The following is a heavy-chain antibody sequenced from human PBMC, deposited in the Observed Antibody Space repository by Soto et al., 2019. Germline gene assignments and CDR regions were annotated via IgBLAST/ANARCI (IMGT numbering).Heavy chain of an antibody. CDR1: GFTFSSYG. J-gene: IGHJ4*02. CDR2: ISYDGSNK. Sequence: QVQLVESGGGVVQPGRSLRLSCAASGFTFSSYGMHWVRQAPGKGLEWVAVISYDGSNKYYADSVKGRFTISRDNSKDPLYLQMNSLRAEDTAVYYCAKDSYDYVWGTSRPHYYFDYWGQGTLVTVSS. CDR3: AKDSYDYVWGTSRPHYYFDY. V-gene: IGHV3-30*18. D-gene: IGHD3-16*02.